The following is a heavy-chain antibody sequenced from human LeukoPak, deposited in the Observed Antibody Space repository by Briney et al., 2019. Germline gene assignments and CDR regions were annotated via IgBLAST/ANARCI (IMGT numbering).Heavy chain of an antibody. CDR2: ISGDADST. D-gene: IGHD5-24*01. CDR1: GVTFDDYA. Sequence: GGSLRLSCAASGVTFDDYAIHWVRQAPGRGLDWVSLISGDADSTYYADSVKGRFTISRDNSKNSLYLQMNSLRTEDTALYYCAKGNERRAFDIWGQGTMVTVSS. V-gene: IGHV3-43*02. CDR3: AKGNERRAFDI. J-gene: IGHJ3*02.